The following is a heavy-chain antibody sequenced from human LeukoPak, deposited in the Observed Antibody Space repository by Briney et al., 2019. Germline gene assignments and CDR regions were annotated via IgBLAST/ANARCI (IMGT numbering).Heavy chain of an antibody. CDR1: GGTFSSYA. J-gene: IGHJ4*02. CDR3: VSSSGYSYYFDY. V-gene: IGHV1-69*05. CDR2: IIPIFGTA. Sequence: GASVKVSCKASGGTFSSYAISWVRQAPGQGLEWMGGIIPIFGTANYAQKFQGRVTITTDESASTAYMELSSLRSEDMAVYYCVSSSGYSYYFDYWGQGTLVTVSS. D-gene: IGHD3-22*01.